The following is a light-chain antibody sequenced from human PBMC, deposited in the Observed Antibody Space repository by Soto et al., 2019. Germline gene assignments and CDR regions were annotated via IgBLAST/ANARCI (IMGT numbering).Light chain of an antibody. CDR3: NSCTSANTYV. J-gene: IGLJ1*01. CDR1: SSDVGGHDF. V-gene: IGLV2-14*03. Sequence: QLVLTQPASVSGSPGQSITISCTGTSSDVGGHDFVSWYQQHPGKAPKLIIYDVINRPSGVPNRFSGSKSGNTASLTISGLQAEDEADYYCNSCTSANTYVFGTGTKLTVL. CDR2: DVI.